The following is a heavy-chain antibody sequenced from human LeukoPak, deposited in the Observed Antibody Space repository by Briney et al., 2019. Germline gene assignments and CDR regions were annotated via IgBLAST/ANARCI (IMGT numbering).Heavy chain of an antibody. J-gene: IGHJ5*02. CDR1: GGSISSYY. CDR3: ARQLRYFDWSRFDP. D-gene: IGHD3-9*01. V-gene: IGHV4-59*01. CDR2: IYYSGST. Sequence: PSETLSLACTVSGGSISSYYWSWIRQPPGKGLEWIGYIYYSGSTNYNPSLKSRVTISVDTSKNQFSLKLSSVTAADTAVYYCARQLRYFDWSRFDPWGQGTLVTVSS.